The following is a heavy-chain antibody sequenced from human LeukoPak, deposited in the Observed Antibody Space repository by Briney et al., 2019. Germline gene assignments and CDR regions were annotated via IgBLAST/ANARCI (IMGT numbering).Heavy chain of an antibody. CDR2: IIPIFGTA. CDR1: GGTFSSYA. D-gene: IGHD6-13*01. J-gene: IGHJ6*03. Sequence: EASVKVSCKASGGTFSSYAISWVRQAPGQGLEWMGGIIPIFGTANYAQKLRGRVTITTDEYTSTDYMELSSLRSEDTAVYYCARTPGSGSSWYKDPWDYYYYYMDVWGKGTTVTVSS. CDR3: ARTPGSGSSWYKDPWDYYYYYMDV. V-gene: IGHV1-69*05.